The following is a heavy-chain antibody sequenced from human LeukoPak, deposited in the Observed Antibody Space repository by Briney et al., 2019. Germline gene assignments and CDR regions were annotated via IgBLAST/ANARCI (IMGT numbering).Heavy chain of an antibody. V-gene: IGHV3-21*01. CDR1: GFTLSTSS. J-gene: IGHJ4*02. CDR3: ARILGDNGYGSGFFGY. CDR2: ISTRDFI. Sequence: GGSLRLSCAASGFTLSTSSMNWVRQAPGKGLEWVSAISTRDFINYADSVKGRFTVSRDHAKDSLYLQMNSLRAEDTAVYYCARILGDNGYGSGFFGYWGQGALVTVSS. D-gene: IGHD3-10*01.